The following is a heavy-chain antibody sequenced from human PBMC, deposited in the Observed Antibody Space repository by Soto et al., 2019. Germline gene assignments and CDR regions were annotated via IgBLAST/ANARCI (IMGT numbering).Heavy chain of an antibody. J-gene: IGHJ6*02. Sequence: PGGSLRLSCAASGFTFSNAWMNWVRQAPGKGLEWVGRIKSKTDGGTTDYAAPVKGRFTISRDDSKNTLYLQMNSLKTEDTAVYYCTTFPRYFDWLYPGPRSDRGYYYGMDVWGQGTTVTVSS. D-gene: IGHD3-9*01. CDR1: GFTFSNAW. V-gene: IGHV3-15*07. CDR3: TTFPRYFDWLYPGPRSDRGYYYGMDV. CDR2: IKSKTDGGTT.